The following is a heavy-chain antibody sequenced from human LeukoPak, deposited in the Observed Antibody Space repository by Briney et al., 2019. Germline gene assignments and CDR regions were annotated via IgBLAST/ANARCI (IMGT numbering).Heavy chain of an antibody. CDR3: ARALCGYSYGYDY. D-gene: IGHD5-18*01. Sequence: SGPALIQPTHPLTLTCTFSGFSLRTSGMCVSWIRQPPGKALEWLPRIDWDDDKYYSTSLKTRLTISKDTSKNQVVLTMTNMDPVDTATYYCARALCGYSYGYDYWGQGTLVTVSS. CDR1: GFSLRTSGMC. CDR2: IDWDDDK. J-gene: IGHJ4*02. V-gene: IGHV2-70*11.